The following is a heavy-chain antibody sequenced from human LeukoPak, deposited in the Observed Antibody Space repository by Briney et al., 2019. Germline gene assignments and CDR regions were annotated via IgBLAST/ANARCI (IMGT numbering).Heavy chain of an antibody. CDR2: IYSGGST. Sequence: GGSLRLSCAVSGFTVSSNYMSWVRQAPGKGLEWVSVIYSGGSTYYADSVKGRFTISRDNPKNTLYLQMNSLRAEDTAVYYCARGGALGYCSSTSCRTDAFDIWGQGTMVTVSS. J-gene: IGHJ3*02. CDR1: GFTVSSNY. CDR3: ARGGALGYCSSTSCRTDAFDI. V-gene: IGHV3-53*01. D-gene: IGHD2-2*01.